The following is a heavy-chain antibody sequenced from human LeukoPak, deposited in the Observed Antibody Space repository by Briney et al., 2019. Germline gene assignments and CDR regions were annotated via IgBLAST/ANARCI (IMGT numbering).Heavy chain of an antibody. D-gene: IGHD2-15*01. CDR1: GGSFSGYY. CDR3: ARQGGGKGKTNY. Sequence: SETLSLTCAVYGGSFSGYYWSWIRQPPGKGLEWIGEINHSGSTNYNPSLKSRVTISVDTSKNQFSLKLSSVTAADTAVYYCARQGGGKGKTNYWGQGTLVTVSS. CDR2: INHSGST. J-gene: IGHJ4*02. V-gene: IGHV4-34*01.